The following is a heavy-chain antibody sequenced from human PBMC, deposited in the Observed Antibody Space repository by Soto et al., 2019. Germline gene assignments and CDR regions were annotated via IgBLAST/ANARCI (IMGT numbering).Heavy chain of an antibody. V-gene: IGHV3-15*01. CDR3: TTDVLDYYDSSGYHTGDAFDI. CDR1: GFTFSNAW. J-gene: IGHJ3*02. CDR2: IKSKTDGGTT. Sequence: GGSLRLSCAASGFTFSNAWMSWVRQAPGKGLEWVGRIKSKTDGGTTDYAAPVKGRFTISRDDSKNTLYLQMNSLKTEDTAVYYRTTDVLDYYDSSGYHTGDAFDIWGQGTMVTVSS. D-gene: IGHD3-22*01.